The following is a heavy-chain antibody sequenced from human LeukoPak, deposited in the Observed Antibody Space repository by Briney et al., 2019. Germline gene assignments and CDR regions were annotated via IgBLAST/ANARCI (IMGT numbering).Heavy chain of an antibody. D-gene: IGHD2-8*01. V-gene: IGHV4-59*01. CDR2: IYYSGST. J-gene: IGHJ4*02. CDR3: ARDRIGPTNYYFDY. CDR1: GGSISSYY. Sequence: SETLSLTCTVSGGSISSYYWSWIRQPPGKGLEWIGYIYYSGSTNYNPSLKSRVTISVDTSKNQFSLKLSSVTAADTAVYYCARDRIGPTNYYFDYWGQGTLVTVFS.